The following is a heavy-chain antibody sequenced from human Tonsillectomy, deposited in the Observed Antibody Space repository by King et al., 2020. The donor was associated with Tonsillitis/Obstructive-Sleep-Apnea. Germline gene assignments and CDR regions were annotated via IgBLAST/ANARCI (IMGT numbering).Heavy chain of an antibody. CDR1: GGSFSGSY. CDR3: ARDKIVVLSVAIPSYFDY. Sequence: VQLQQWGAGLLKPSETLSLTCAVYGGSFSGSYWSWIRQPPGKGLEWIGEINHSVGTNYNPALRIRVTISLDTSKNQFSLKLTSVTAADTAVYYCARDKIVVLSVAIPSYFDYWGQGTLVTVSS. V-gene: IGHV4-34*01. D-gene: IGHD2-2*01. CDR2: INHSVGT. J-gene: IGHJ4*02.